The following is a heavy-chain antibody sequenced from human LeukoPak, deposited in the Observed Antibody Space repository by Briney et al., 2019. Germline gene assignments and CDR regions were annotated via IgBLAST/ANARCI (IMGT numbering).Heavy chain of an antibody. Sequence: ASVKVSCKASGYTFTGYYMHWVRQAPGQGLEWMGWINPNSGGTNYAQKFQGGVTMTRDTSISTAYMELSRLRSDDTAVYYCARGSSSWFGWFDPWGQGTLVTVSS. J-gene: IGHJ5*02. CDR1: GYTFTGYY. V-gene: IGHV1-2*02. D-gene: IGHD6-13*01. CDR2: INPNSGGT. CDR3: ARGSSSWFGWFDP.